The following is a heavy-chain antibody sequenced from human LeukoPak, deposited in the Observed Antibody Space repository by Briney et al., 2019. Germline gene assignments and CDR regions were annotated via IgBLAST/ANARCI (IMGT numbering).Heavy chain of an antibody. V-gene: IGHV3-33*01. J-gene: IGHJ5*02. CDR3: VRGVGVSRFNYFDP. D-gene: IGHD1-26*01. CDR1: GFTFSSFC. Sequence: PGGSLRLSRAASGFTFSSFCMHGVRQAPGKGLEGVAVIWYGASNKYYADSVKGRFTISRDNSKNTLYLQMNSLRDDDTAVYYCVRGVGVSRFNYFDPWGQGTLVTVSS. CDR2: IWYGASNK.